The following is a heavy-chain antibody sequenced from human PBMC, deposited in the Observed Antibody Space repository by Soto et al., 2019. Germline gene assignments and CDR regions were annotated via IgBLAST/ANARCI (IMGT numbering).Heavy chain of an antibody. J-gene: IGHJ4*02. CDR3: ASRGSSWSEARRYYFDY. D-gene: IGHD6-13*01. CDR2: IKQDGSEK. V-gene: IGHV3-7*01. Sequence: GGSLRLSCAASGFTFSSYWMSWVRQAPGKGLEWVANIKQDGSEKYYVDSVKGRFTISRDNAKNSLYLQMNSLRAEDTAVYYCASRGSSWSEARRYYFDYWGQGTLVTVSS. CDR1: GFTFSSYW.